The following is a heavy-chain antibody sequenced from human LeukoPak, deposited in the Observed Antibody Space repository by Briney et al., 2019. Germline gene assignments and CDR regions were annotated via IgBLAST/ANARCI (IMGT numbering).Heavy chain of an antibody. J-gene: IGHJ4*02. D-gene: IGHD2-21*02. V-gene: IGHV1-69*05. CDR2: IIPIFGTA. Sequence: SVKVSCKASGGTFSSYAISWVRQAPGQGLEWMGGIIPIFGTANYAQKFQGRVTMTRDMSTSTVYMELSSLRSEDTAVYYCARDYCGGDCHFDYWGQGTLVTVSS. CDR1: GGTFSSYA. CDR3: ARDYCGGDCHFDY.